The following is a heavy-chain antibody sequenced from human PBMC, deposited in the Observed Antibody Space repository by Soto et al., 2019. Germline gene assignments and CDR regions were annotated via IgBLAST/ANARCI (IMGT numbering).Heavy chain of an antibody. J-gene: IGHJ4*02. CDR2: ISYDGVNK. Sequence: QVQLVESGGGVVQPGRSLRVSCAASGFSFSSSDMHWVRQAPGKGLEWVAVISYDGVNKYYGDSVKGRFTISRDNSKNTLFLQMNCLRPDDTAIYYCAKDSESGGFDSWGQGTLLTVSS. D-gene: IGHD2-15*01. CDR1: GFSFSSSD. V-gene: IGHV3-30*18. CDR3: AKDSESGGFDS.